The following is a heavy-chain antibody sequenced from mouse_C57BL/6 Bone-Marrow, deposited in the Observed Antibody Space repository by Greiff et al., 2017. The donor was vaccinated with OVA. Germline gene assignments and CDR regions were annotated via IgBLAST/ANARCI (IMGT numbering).Heavy chain of an antibody. V-gene: IGHV1-18*01. CDR2: INPNNGGT. CDR1: GYTFTDYN. CDR3: ARKTTVWYFDV. D-gene: IGHD1-1*01. J-gene: IGHJ1*03. Sequence: EVQLVESGPELVKPGASVKIPCKASGYTFTDYNMDWVKQSHGKSLEWIGDINPNNGGTIYNQKFKGKATLTVDKSSSTAYMELRSLTSEDTAVYYCARKTTVWYFDVWGTGTTVTVSS.